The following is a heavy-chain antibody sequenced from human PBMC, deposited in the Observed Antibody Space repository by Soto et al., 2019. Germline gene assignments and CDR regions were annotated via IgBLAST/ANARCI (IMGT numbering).Heavy chain of an antibody. Sequence: PGGSLRLSCAASGFTFSSYAMHWVRQAPGKGLEWVAVISYDGSNKYYADSVKGRFTISRDNSRNTLYLQMNSLRAEDTAVYYCARGEQLVRGTYYYYGMDVWGQGTTVTVSS. D-gene: IGHD6-6*01. J-gene: IGHJ6*02. CDR3: ARGEQLVRGTYYYYGMDV. V-gene: IGHV3-30-3*01. CDR1: GFTFSSYA. CDR2: ISYDGSNK.